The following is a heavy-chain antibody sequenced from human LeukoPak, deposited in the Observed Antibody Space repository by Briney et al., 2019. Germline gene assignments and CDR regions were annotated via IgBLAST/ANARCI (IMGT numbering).Heavy chain of an antibody. D-gene: IGHD1-26*01. CDR1: GYTFTSYY. J-gene: IGHJ5*02. CDR3: ARPRGGGSYYDWFDP. Sequence: GASVKVSCKASGYTFTSYYMHWVRQAPGQGLEWMGIINPSGGSTSYAQKFQGRVTITTDESTSTAYMELSSLRSEDTAVYYCARPRGGGSYYDWFDPWGQGTLVTVSS. CDR2: INPSGGST. V-gene: IGHV1-46*01.